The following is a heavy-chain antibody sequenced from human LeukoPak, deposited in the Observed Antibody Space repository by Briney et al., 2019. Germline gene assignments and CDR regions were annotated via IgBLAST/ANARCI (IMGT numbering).Heavy chain of an antibody. Sequence: ASVKVSCKASGYTFTGYYMHWVRQAPGQGLEWMGWINPNSGGTNYAQKFQGRVTMTRDTSISTAYMELSRLRSDDTAVYYCARVPIAVAGTIDYWGQGTLVTVS. V-gene: IGHV1-2*02. CDR1: GYTFTGYY. J-gene: IGHJ4*02. CDR2: INPNSGGT. D-gene: IGHD6-19*01. CDR3: ARVPIAVAGTIDY.